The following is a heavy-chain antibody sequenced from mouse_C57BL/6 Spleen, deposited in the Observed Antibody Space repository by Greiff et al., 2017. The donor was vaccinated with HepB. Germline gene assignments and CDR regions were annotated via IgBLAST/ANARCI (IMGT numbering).Heavy chain of an antibody. Sequence: EVKLVESGGGLVQPGGSLKLSCAASGFTFSDYYMYWVRQTPEKRLEWVAYISNGGGSTYYPDTVKGRFTLSRDNAKNTLYLQMSRLKSEDTAMYYCARHRDGYWYFDVWGTGTTVTVSS. CDR1: GFTFSDYY. V-gene: IGHV5-12*01. D-gene: IGHD2-3*01. CDR3: ARHRDGYWYFDV. CDR2: ISNGGGST. J-gene: IGHJ1*03.